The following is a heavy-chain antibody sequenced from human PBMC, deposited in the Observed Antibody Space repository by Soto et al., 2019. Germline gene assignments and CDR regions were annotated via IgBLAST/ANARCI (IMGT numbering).Heavy chain of an antibody. CDR1: EVSCSGWS. CDR3: AKVTGPKTVAGTGVDV. Sequence: VLPLSLACRAGEVSCSGWSMSWVRKAPGKGLEWVSVISYSGSNTHYADSVKGRFTISRDNSKNTLYLQMNSLRAEDTAVYYCAKVTGPKTVAGTGVDVWGQGTTVTVSS. D-gene: IGHD6-19*01. J-gene: IGHJ6*02. CDR2: ISYSGSNT. V-gene: IGHV3-23*01.